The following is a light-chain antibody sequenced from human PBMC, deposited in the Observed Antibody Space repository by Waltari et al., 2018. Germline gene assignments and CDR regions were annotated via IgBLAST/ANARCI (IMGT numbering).Light chain of an antibody. CDR1: QCISSSY. CDR3: QYYSTSPPYT. CDR2: GAS. J-gene: IGKJ2*01. V-gene: IGKV3-20*01. Sequence: EIVLTQSPGTLSLSAGDRATPSGRVSQCISSSYLAWYQQTLGQAPRLFIYGASTRATGIPDRFSGSGSGTDFTLTISRLEPEDFAVYYCQYYSTSPPYTFGQGTKLEIK.